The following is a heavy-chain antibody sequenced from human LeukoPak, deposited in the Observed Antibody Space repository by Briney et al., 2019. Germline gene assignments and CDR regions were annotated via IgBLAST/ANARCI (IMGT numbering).Heavy chain of an antibody. J-gene: IGHJ4*02. V-gene: IGHV3-15*01. D-gene: IGHD3-22*01. CDR2: IKSKTDGWTT. CDR3: TTDDYYDSSGYYRYYFDY. Sequence: PGGSLRLSCVASGFTFSNAWMSWVRQAPGKGLEWVGRIKSKTDGWTTDYAAPVKGRFTISRDDSKNTLYLQMNSLKTEDTAVYYCTTDDYYDSSGYYRYYFDYWGQGTLVTVSS. CDR1: GFTFSNAW.